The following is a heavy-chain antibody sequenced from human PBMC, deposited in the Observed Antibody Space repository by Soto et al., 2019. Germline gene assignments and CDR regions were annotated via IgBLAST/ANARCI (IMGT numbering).Heavy chain of an antibody. Sequence: GESLKISCQGSGYAFSSYWIAWVRQMPGKGLEWMGVIYPGDSDTRYSPSFQGQVTISVDKSITTAYLQWSSLKASDTAMYYCARGYCTATICDPWFDPWGQGTLVTVSS. J-gene: IGHJ5*02. CDR3: ARGYCTATICDPWFDP. CDR2: IYPGDSDT. CDR1: GYAFSSYW. D-gene: IGHD2-8*02. V-gene: IGHV5-51*01.